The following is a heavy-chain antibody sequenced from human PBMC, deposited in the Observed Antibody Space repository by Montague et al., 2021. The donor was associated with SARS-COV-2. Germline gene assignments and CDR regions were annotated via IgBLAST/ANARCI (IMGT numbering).Heavy chain of an antibody. V-gene: IGHV4-39*01. CDR1: GGSISSSSYY. D-gene: IGHD3-10*01. J-gene: IGHJ5*02. Sequence: SETLSLTCTVSGGSISSSSYYWGWIRQPPGKGLEWIGSIYYSGSTYYNPSLNSRVTISVDTSKNQFSLKLSSVTAADTAVYCCARHKMSMVRGVKGLVAWFDPWGQGTLVTVSS. CDR2: IYYSGST. CDR3: ARHKMSMVRGVKGLVAWFDP.